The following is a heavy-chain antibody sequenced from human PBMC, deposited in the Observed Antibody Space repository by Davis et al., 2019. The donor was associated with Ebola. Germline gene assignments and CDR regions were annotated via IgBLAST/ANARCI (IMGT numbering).Heavy chain of an antibody. Sequence: GGSLRLSCVASGFTLSNYAMHWVRQAPGKGLEWVAFIWYDGRNQHYIDSVKGRFTISRDNSKNTLYLHMNNLRLEDTAVYYCAKDPAGHAAGDDYWGQGTLVTVSS. CDR3: AKDPAGHAAGDDY. J-gene: IGHJ4*02. D-gene: IGHD2-2*01. CDR2: IWYDGRNQ. V-gene: IGHV3-30*02. CDR1: GFTLSNYA.